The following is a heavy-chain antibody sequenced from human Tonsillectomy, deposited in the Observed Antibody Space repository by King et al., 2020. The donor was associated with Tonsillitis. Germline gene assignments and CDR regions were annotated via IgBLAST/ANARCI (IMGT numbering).Heavy chain of an antibody. D-gene: IGHD2/OR15-2a*01. Sequence: VQLVQSGAEVKKPGSSVKVSCKASGGTFSSYAISWVRQAPGQGLEWMGRIIPILGIANYAQKSQDTVTITADKSTNTAYLELSSLRSEDTAVYYCAREGTSSAFDYWGQGTLVTVSS. V-gene: IGHV1-69*04. CDR1: GGTFSSYA. CDR3: AREGTSSAFDY. J-gene: IGHJ4*02. CDR2: IIPILGIA.